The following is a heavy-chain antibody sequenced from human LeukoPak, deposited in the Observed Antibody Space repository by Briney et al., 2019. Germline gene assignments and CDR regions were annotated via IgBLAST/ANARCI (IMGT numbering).Heavy chain of an antibody. J-gene: IGHJ4*02. V-gene: IGHV4-59*01. Sequence: SETLSLTCTVSGGSIRSYYWSWIRQPPGKGLEWIGYIYYSGTTNYNPSLKGRVTISVDTSKNQFSLKLSSVTAADTAVYYCARDEGPKGDYFDYWGQGTLVTVSS. CDR1: GGSIRSYY. CDR3: ARDEGPKGDYFDY. D-gene: IGHD1-26*01. CDR2: IYYSGTT.